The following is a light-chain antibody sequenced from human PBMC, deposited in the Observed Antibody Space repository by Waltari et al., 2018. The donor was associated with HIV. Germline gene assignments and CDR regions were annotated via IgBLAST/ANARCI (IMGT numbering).Light chain of an antibody. CDR1: SSDVGGYDY. CDR2: DVT. CDR3: SSYAGIYTPVV. J-gene: IGLJ2*01. Sequence: QSALTQPRSVSGSPGQSVTISCTGTSSDVGGYDYVSWYQQYPGKAPKIIIYDVTQGPSGVPDRFSGSKSGNTASLTISGLQADDEADYFCSSYAGIYTPVVFGGGTTLTVL. V-gene: IGLV2-11*01.